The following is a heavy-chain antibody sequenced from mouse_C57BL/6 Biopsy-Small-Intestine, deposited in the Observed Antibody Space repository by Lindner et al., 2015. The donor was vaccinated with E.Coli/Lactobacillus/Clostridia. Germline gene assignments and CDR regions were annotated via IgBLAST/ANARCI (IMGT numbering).Heavy chain of an antibody. CDR3: AREEYYGSSYFFDY. V-gene: IGHV5-4*01. J-gene: IGHJ2*01. Sequence: EVQLQESGGGLVKPGGSLKLSCAASGFTFSSYAMSWVRQTPEKRLEWVATISDGGSYTYYPDNVKGRFTISRDNAKNNLYLQMSHLKSEDTAMHYCAREEYYGSSYFFDYWGQGTTLTVSS. CDR2: ISDGGSYT. D-gene: IGHD1-1*01. CDR1: GFTFSSYA.